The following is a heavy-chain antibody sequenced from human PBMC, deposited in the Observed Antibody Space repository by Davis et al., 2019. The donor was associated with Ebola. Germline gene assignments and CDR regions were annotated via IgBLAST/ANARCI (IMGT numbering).Heavy chain of an antibody. D-gene: IGHD5-18*01. CDR3: ARGKGGTIQLWLEDYYGMDV. CDR2: IIPILGIA. J-gene: IGHJ6*02. CDR1: GGTFSSYT. Sequence: SVKVSCKASGGTFSSYTISWVRQAPGQGLEWMGRIIPILGIANYAQKFQGRVTITADKSTSTAYMELSSLRSEDTAVYYCARGKGGTIQLWLEDYYGMDVWGQGTTVTVSS. V-gene: IGHV1-69*02.